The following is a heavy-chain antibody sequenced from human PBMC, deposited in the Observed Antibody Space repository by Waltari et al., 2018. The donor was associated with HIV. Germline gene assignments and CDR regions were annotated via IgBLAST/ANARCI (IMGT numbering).Heavy chain of an antibody. D-gene: IGHD3-10*01. CDR3: ARGQYYSMDV. Sequence: EVKLVESGGGLVQPGGSLRLSCSASGFTFSSYWMHCVRQAPGKGRVWVSGINRDGSTIRYADSVKGRFTISRDNAKNTLYLQMNSLRAEDTALYYCARGQYYSMDVWGQGTTVTVSS. J-gene: IGHJ6*02. CDR1: GFTFSSYW. CDR2: INRDGSTI. V-gene: IGHV3-74*01.